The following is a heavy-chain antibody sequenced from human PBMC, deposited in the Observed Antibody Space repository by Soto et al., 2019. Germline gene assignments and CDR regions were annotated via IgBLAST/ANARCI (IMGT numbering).Heavy chain of an antibody. Sequence: QVQLVESGGGVVQPGRSLRLSCAASGFTFSSYAMHWVRQAPGKGLEWVAVISYDGSNKYYADSVKGRFTISRDNSKNTLYLQMNSLRAEDTAVYYGARDPNSGWYGEGGVDYWGQGTLVTVSS. D-gene: IGHD6-19*01. V-gene: IGHV3-30-3*01. CDR2: ISYDGSNK. CDR1: GFTFSSYA. J-gene: IGHJ4*02. CDR3: ARDPNSGWYGEGGVDY.